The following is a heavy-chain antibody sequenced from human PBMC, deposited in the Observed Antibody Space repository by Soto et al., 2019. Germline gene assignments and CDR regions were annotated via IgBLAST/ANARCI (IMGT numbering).Heavy chain of an antibody. D-gene: IGHD1-1*01. J-gene: IGHJ5*01. CDR3: SKDGTSWFAS. CDR2: ISVFNGYA. V-gene: IGHV1-18*01. Sequence: QVQLVQSGPELKKPGASVKVSCKTSGYSFYNSGISWVRQAPGQGLEWMGWISVFNGYAHYAQKFQGRVSMTADTLTRTAYMELRGLGSDDTARYYCSKDGTSWFASWGQGTPVTVSS. CDR1: GYSFYNSG.